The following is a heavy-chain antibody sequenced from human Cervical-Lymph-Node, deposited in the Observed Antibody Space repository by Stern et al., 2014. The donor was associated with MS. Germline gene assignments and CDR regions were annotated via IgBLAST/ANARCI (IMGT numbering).Heavy chain of an antibody. CDR3: AHRKRDFDYFGGYAFDY. J-gene: IGHJ4*02. D-gene: IGHD2-21*01. CDR1: GFSLNTDGVG. CDR2: VYWDDDK. V-gene: IGHV2-5*02. Sequence: QITLKESGPTLVKPTQTLTLTCTLSGFSLNTDGVGVGWIRQPPGKALEXLALVYWDDDKRYSPSLKSRVTITKDTSKNQVVLTMTIMDPVDTATYYCAHRKRDFDYFGGYAFDYWGQGALVTVSS.